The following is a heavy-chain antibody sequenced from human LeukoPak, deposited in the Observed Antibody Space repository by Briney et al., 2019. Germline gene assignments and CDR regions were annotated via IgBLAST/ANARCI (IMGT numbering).Heavy chain of an antibody. CDR3: ARARDVYDISSFSALDY. Sequence: GGSLRLSCAASGFTFSSYALSWVRQAPGKGLEWVSAISGSGGSTYYADSVKGRFTISRDNSRNTLYLLLNSLRAAGSDDSSSARARDVYDISSFSALDYWGQGTLVTVSS. CDR1: GFTFSSYA. D-gene: IGHD3-22*01. J-gene: IGHJ4*02. CDR2: ISGSGGST. V-gene: IGHV3-23*01.